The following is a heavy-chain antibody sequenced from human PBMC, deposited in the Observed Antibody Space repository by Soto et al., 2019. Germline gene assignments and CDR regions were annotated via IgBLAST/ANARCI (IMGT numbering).Heavy chain of an antibody. CDR3: ASYYYDSSGYYYGLLAFDI. Sequence: QVQLVQSGAEVKKPGSSVKVSCKASGGTFSSYAISWVRQAPGQGLEWMGGIIPIFGTANYAQKFQGRVTITADESTSTAYMELSSLRSEDTAVYYCASYYYDSSGYYYGLLAFDIWGQGTMVTVSS. CDR1: GGTFSSYA. D-gene: IGHD3-22*01. CDR2: IIPIFGTA. J-gene: IGHJ3*02. V-gene: IGHV1-69*01.